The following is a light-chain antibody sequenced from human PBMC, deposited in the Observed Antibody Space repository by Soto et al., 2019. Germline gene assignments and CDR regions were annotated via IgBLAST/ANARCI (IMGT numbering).Light chain of an antibody. CDR2: GAS. J-gene: IGKJ5*01. V-gene: IGKV3-20*01. CDR3: QQYGTSEII. Sequence: EIVLTQSPATLSLSPGERATLSCRASQSVSSYLAWYHQKPGQAPRLLIYGASTRATGIPARFRGSGSGTEFTLTITRLEPEDFAVFYCQQYGTSEIIFGQGTRLEI. CDR1: QSVSSY.